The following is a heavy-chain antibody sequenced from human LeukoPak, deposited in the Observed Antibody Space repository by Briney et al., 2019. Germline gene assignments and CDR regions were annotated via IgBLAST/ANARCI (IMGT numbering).Heavy chain of an antibody. CDR1: GYTFTSYG. J-gene: IGHJ4*02. Sequence: EASVKVSCKASGYTFTSYGISWVRQAPGQGLEWMGWISAYNGNTNYAQKLQGRVTMTTDTSTSTAYMELRSLRSDDTAAYYCASTVAAGTGYYFDYWGQGTLVTVSS. D-gene: IGHD6-13*01. CDR3: ASTVAAGTGYYFDY. CDR2: ISAYNGNT. V-gene: IGHV1-18*04.